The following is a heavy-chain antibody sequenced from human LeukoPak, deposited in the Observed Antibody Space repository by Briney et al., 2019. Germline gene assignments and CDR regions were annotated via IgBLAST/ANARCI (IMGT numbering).Heavy chain of an antibody. CDR2: INHSGST. CDR3: ARVVVGQQLVDVDPDSDY. V-gene: IGHV4-34*01. J-gene: IGHJ4*02. Sequence: PSETLSLTCAVYGGSFSGYYWSWIRQPPGKGLEWIGEINHSGSTNYNPSLKGRVTISVDTSKNQFSLKLSSVTAADTAVYYCARVVVGQQLVDVDPDSDYWGQGTLVTVSS. CDR1: GGSFSGYY. D-gene: IGHD6-13*01.